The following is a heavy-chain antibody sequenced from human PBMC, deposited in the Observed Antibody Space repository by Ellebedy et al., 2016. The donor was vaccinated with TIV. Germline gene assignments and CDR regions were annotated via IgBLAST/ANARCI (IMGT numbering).Heavy chain of an antibody. V-gene: IGHV1-2*02. CDR3: ARGYSGDKDPQGLGY. D-gene: IGHD5-12*01. J-gene: IGHJ4*02. CDR1: GYTFTDYY. Sequence: AASVKVSCKASGYTFTDYYIHWVRQAPGQGLEWMGWINPDTGGTNYAQKFQGRVTMTRDTSISTAYMDLIRLRSDDTAVYHCARGYSGDKDPQGLGYWGQGTLVTVSS. CDR2: INPDTGGT.